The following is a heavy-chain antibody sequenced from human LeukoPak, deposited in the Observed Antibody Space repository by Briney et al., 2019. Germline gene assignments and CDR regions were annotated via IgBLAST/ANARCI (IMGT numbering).Heavy chain of an antibody. Sequence: SVXVSCKASGYSFTGYYIHWVRQAPGQGVEWMGWINPSSDGTNYAQKFQGRVTMTRETSNSTAYMELSRLRSDDTAVYYCARAFSVDVWGQGTMVTVSS. CDR3: ARAFSVDV. CDR2: INPSSDGT. V-gene: IGHV1-2*02. J-gene: IGHJ3*01. CDR1: GYSFTGYY. D-gene: IGHD3-3*02.